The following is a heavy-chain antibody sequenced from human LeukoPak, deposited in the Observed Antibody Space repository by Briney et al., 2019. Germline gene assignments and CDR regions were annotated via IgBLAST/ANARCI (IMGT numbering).Heavy chain of an antibody. CDR2: IESKTDGGTT. Sequence: PGGSLRLSCAASGFTFDTYWMSWVRQAPGKGLEWVGRIESKTDGGTTDYAAPVKGRFTISRDDSTNTLYLQMNSLKSEDTAVYYCTTYGSGRKFDYWGQGILVTVSS. CDR1: GFTFDTYW. V-gene: IGHV3-15*04. CDR3: TTYGSGRKFDY. J-gene: IGHJ4*02. D-gene: IGHD3-10*01.